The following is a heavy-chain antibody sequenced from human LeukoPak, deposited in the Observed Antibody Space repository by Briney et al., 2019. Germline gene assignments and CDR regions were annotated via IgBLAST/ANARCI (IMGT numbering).Heavy chain of an antibody. CDR3: ARLSTLKYYFDY. J-gene: IGHJ4*02. CDR1: GGSISRYY. CDR2: IYYSGST. V-gene: IGHV4-59*08. Sequence: SETLSLTCTVSGGSISRYYWSWIRQPPGEGLEWIGYIYYSGSTNYNPSLKSRVTISIATSKNQFSLNLSSVTAADTAVYYCARLSTLKYYFDYWGQGTLVTVSS.